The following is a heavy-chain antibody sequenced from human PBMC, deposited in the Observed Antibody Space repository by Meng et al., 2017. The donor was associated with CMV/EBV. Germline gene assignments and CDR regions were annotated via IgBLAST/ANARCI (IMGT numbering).Heavy chain of an antibody. J-gene: IGHJ4*02. CDR3: AKESGSYPFDY. Sequence: GESLKISCAASGFTFSSYSMSWVRQAPGKGLEWVAVIYSGGSSKYYADSVKGRFTISRDNSKNTLYLQMNSLRAEDTAVYYCAKESGSYPFDYWGQGTLVTVSS. V-gene: IGHV3-23*03. D-gene: IGHD1-26*01. CDR1: GFTFSSYS. CDR2: IYSGGSSK.